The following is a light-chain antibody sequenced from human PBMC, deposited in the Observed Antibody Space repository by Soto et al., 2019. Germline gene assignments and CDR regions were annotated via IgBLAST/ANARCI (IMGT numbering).Light chain of an antibody. V-gene: IGLV2-14*03. CDR2: DVN. CDR3: CSYTSSSTLV. J-gene: IGLJ1*01. CDR1: SSDVGGYNF. Sequence: QSALTQPASVSGSPGQSITISCTGTSSDVGGYNFVSWYQQHPGKVPKLMIFDVNRRPSGVSDRFSGSKSANTASLTISGLQAEDEGDYYCCSYTSSSTLVFGSGTKLTVL.